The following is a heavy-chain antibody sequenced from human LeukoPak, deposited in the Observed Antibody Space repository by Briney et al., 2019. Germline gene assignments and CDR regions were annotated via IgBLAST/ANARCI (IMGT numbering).Heavy chain of an antibody. Sequence: RGESLKISCKASGDNFTNHWVAWVRQRPGEGLEWMGIIWPDDSDTRYSPSFQGLVTISVDKSIGTAHLQWRSLKASDTALYFCARHSDVPLDLWGQGTLVIVSS. V-gene: IGHV5-51*01. CDR2: IWPDDSDT. CDR1: GDNFTNHW. J-gene: IGHJ5*02. D-gene: IGHD6-6*01. CDR3: ARHSDVPLDL.